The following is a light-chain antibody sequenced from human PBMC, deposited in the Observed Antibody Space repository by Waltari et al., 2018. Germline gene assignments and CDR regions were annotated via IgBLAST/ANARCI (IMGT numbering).Light chain of an antibody. J-gene: IGLJ2*01. CDR3: ATWDDSLNGL. V-gene: IGLV1-44*01. CDR2: SNN. CDR1: SSNIGSKS. Sequence: QSVLTQPPSVSGTPGQRVSISCSGSSSNIGSKSVNWYQQVPGTAPTLLIYSNNQRPSGVPDRFSGSKSGTSASLAISGLQSEDEADYYCATWDDSLNGLFGGGTKLTVL.